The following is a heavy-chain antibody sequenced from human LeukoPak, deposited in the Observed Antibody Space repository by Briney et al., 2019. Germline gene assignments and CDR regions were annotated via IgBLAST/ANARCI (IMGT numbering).Heavy chain of an antibody. D-gene: IGHD3-10*01. J-gene: IGHJ6*02. Sequence: PGGSLRLSCAASGFTFSSYAMSWVRQAPGKGLEWVSSISDRDGSTYYVGAVKGRFTISRDNSKNTLYLQMNSLRGEDTAVYFCANAAGVAPPPPPFSFYKGRDGGGQGPTVTVS. CDR2: ISDRDGST. V-gene: IGHV3-23*01. CDR1: GFTFSSYA. CDR3: ANAAGVAPPPPPFSFYKGRDG.